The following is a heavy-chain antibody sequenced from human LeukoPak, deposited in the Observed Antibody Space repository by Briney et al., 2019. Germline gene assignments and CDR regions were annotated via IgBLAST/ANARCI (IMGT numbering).Heavy chain of an antibody. CDR1: GFTFNNYG. CDR2: INSSSIYI. V-gene: IGHV3-21*01. D-gene: IGHD2-2*01. J-gene: IGHJ3*02. CDR3: AREDRYCSSTSCSGNAFDI. Sequence: GGSLRLSCAASGFTFNNYGMNWVRQAPGKGLEWVSSINSSSIYIYYADSLKGRFTISRDNAKDSLYLQMNSLRAEDTAVYYCAREDRYCSSTSCSGNAFDIWGQGTMVTVSS.